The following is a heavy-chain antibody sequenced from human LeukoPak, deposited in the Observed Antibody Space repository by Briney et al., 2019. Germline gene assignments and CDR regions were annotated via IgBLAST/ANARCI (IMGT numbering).Heavy chain of an antibody. J-gene: IGHJ4*02. CDR2: IYYSGST. Sequence: SETLSFTCTVSGGSISSSSYYWGWIRQPPGKGLEWIGSIYYSGSTYYNPSLKSRVTISVDTSKNQFSLKLSSVTAADTAVYYCARLLGGYWGQGTLVTVSS. V-gene: IGHV4-39*07. D-gene: IGHD2/OR15-2a*01. CDR3: ARLLGGY. CDR1: GGSISSSSYY.